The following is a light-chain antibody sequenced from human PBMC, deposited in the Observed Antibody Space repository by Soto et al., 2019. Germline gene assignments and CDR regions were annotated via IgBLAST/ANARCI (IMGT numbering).Light chain of an antibody. V-gene: IGKV1-5*03. CDR3: QQTNSFLLT. CDR2: KAS. J-gene: IGKJ4*01. Sequence: DIQMTQSPSTLSSSVGHRVTITGRASQSISSWLAWYQQKPGKAPTLLIYKASSLESGVPSGFSGSGSGTEFTLTISSLQPEDFATYYCQQTNSFLLTFGGGTKVDIK. CDR1: QSISSW.